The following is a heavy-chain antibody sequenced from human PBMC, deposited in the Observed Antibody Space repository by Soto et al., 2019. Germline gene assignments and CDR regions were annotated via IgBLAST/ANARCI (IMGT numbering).Heavy chain of an antibody. CDR3: ARQGRAAAGDSVFYGLDV. J-gene: IGHJ6*02. D-gene: IGHD6-13*01. Sequence: QLQLQESGPGLVKPSETLSLTCTVSGGSITNSGQYCVWIRQPPGKGLEWIGSIYYSGSPYYKPSLKSRLTMSVDTSKNQFSLKLSSVTAADTAVYYCARQGRAAAGDSVFYGLDVWGQGTTVTVSS. CDR2: IYYSGSP. V-gene: IGHV4-39*01. CDR1: GGSITNSGQY.